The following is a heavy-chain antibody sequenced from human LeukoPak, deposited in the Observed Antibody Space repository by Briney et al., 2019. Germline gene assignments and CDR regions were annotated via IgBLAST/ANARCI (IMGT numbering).Heavy chain of an antibody. CDR1: GFTFSSYA. CDR2: ISYDGSNK. V-gene: IGHV3-30-3*01. CDR3: ARDPIAARPGAFDI. D-gene: IGHD6-6*01. Sequence: GGSLRLSCAASGFTFSSYAMHWVRQAPGKGLEWVAVISYDGSNKYYADSVKGRFTISRDNSKNTLYLQMNSLRAEDTAVYYCARDPIAARPGAFDIWGQGKMVPVSS. J-gene: IGHJ3*02.